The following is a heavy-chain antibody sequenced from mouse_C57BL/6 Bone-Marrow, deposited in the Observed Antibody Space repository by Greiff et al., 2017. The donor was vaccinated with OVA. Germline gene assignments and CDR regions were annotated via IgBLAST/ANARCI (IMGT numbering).Heavy chain of an antibody. J-gene: IGHJ4*01. Sequence: EVMLVESGGGLVQPGGSLSLSCAASGFTFTDYYMSWVRQPPGKALEWLGFIRNKANGYTTEYSASVKGRFTISRDNSQSILYLQMNALRAEDSATYYCARYMRYYGSTPYAMDYWGQGTSVTVSS. CDR2: IRNKANGYTT. CDR1: GFTFTDYY. V-gene: IGHV7-3*01. D-gene: IGHD1-1*01. CDR3: ARYMRYYGSTPYAMDY.